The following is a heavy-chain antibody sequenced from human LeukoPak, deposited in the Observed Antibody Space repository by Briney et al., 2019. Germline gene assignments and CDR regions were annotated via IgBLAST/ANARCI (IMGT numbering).Heavy chain of an antibody. CDR2: TYYRSTWYN. Sequence: SQTLSLTCAISGDSVSSSSVTWNWIRQSPSRGLEWLGRTYYRSTWYNDYAVSVRGRITVNPDTSKNQFSLHLNSVTPEDTAVYYCARRLTQYVCFDPWGQGILVTVSS. J-gene: IGHJ5*02. CDR3: ARRLTQYVCFDP. V-gene: IGHV6-1*01. CDR1: GDSVSSSSVT. D-gene: IGHD2-2*01.